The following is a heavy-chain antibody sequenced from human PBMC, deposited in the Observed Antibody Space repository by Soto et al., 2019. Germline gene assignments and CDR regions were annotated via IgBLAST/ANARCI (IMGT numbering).Heavy chain of an antibody. CDR2: IYSGGGT. J-gene: IGHJ4*02. CDR3: ARDATKGVMVATRDYFDY. V-gene: IGHV3-66*01. D-gene: IGHD5-12*01. CDR1: GFTVSSNH. Sequence: EVQLEESGGGLVQPGGSLRLSCAASGFTVSSNHMNWVRQAPGKGLEWVSVIYSGGGTNYGDSAKGRLTISRDNSKNTLFLQMNSLGAEDTTVYYCARDATKGVMVATRDYFDYWGQGILVTVTS.